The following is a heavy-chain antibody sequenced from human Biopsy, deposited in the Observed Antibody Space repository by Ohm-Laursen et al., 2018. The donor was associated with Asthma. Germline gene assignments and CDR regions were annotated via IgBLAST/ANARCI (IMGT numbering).Heavy chain of an antibody. J-gene: IGHJ3*02. V-gene: IGHV1-69*13. CDR1: GGIFTSYA. Sequence: SVKVSCKPSGGIFTSYAISWVRQAPGQGLEWMGVVIPIIETTNYAQDFQGRVTFIADESTSTFYMKLSSLRSEDTAVYYCARAGCGGDCYSEGAFDIWGQGTMVTVS. CDR2: VIPIIETT. CDR3: ARAGCGGDCYSEGAFDI. D-gene: IGHD2-21*01.